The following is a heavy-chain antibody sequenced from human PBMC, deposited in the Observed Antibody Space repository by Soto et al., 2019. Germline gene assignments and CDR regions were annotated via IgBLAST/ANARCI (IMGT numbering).Heavy chain of an antibody. CDR3: ERDADDSSSYYYGTYFQH. D-gene: IGHD3-22*01. CDR2: IWYDGSNK. V-gene: IGHV3-33*01. J-gene: IGHJ1*01. Sequence: QVQLVESGGGVVQPGGSLRLSCAASGFTFSSYGMHWVRQAPGKGLEWVAVIWYDGSNKYYADSVKGRFTISRDNYKNTLYLQMNRLRAEDTAVYDCERDADDSSSYYYGTYFQHWGQGTLVTVSS. CDR1: GFTFSSYG.